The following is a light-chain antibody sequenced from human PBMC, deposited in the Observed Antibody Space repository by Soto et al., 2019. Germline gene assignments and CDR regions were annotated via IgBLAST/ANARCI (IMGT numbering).Light chain of an antibody. J-gene: IGKJ1*01. CDR3: QHSSGIPPT. V-gene: IGKV1-39*01. CDR1: QRGAKS. Sequence: DIQMTQSPSSLSASVGDRVTITCRTSQRGAKSLNWYQQKPGKAPQLLIYGVSSLQSGVPSRFSGSGSAADVTLSSSSIQLVYLATYSCQHSSGIPPTFGQRPKVDIK. CDR2: GVS.